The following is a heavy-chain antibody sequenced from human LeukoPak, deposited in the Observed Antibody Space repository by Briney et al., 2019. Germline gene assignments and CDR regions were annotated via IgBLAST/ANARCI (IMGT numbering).Heavy chain of an antibody. D-gene: IGHD3-3*01. V-gene: IGHV4-39*02. Sequence: SETLSLTCSVSGDSLSGNIFYWTWIRQAPGKGLEWIGNIYHTGSTYYNPSLKSRVTISVDTSKNQFSLNLTSVTAADTAVYYCASDFTIFGVVLSAFNIWGRGRMVTVSS. CDR2: IYHTGST. CDR3: ASDFTIFGVVLSAFNI. J-gene: IGHJ3*02. CDR1: GDSLSGNIFY.